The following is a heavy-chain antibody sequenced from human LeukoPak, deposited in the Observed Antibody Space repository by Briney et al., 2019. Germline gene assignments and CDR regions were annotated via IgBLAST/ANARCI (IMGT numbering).Heavy chain of an antibody. J-gene: IGHJ1*01. D-gene: IGHD3-22*01. CDR2: INPNSGGT. V-gene: IGHV1-2*02. Sequence: GASVKVSCKASGYTFTGYYMHWVRQAPGQGLEWMGWINPNSGGTNYAQKFQGRVTMTRDTSIITAYMELSRLRSDDTAVYFCAREYYDSSDYEYFQHWGQGTLVTVSS. CDR3: AREYYDSSDYEYFQH. CDR1: GYTFTGYY.